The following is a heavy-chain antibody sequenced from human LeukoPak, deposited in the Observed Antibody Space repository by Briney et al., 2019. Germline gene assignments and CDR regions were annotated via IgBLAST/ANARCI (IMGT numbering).Heavy chain of an antibody. J-gene: IGHJ5*02. CDR2: IYYSGST. CDR3: ARELNYYDSSGPLDWFDP. CDR1: GGSISSYY. Sequence: SETLSLTCTVSGGSISSYYWSWIRQPPGKGLEWIGYIYYSGSTNYNPSLKSRVTISVDTSKNQFSLKLSSVTAADTAVYYCARELNYYDSSGPLDWFDPWGQGTLVTVSS. V-gene: IGHV4-59*01. D-gene: IGHD3-22*01.